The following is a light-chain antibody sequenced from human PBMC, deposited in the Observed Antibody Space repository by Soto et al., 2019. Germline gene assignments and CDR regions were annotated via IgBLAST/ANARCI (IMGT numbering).Light chain of an antibody. Sequence: EIVLTQSPSTRSLSPLDTGTLSCRASQSVSSSLAWYNRKQGQAPRILIDGAGARATGITARFSGSGSGTEFTLTISGLQSEDVAVYYCQQYNNWPRTCGQGTKVDIK. CDR2: GAG. V-gene: IGKV3-15*01. CDR3: QQYNNWPRT. J-gene: IGKJ1*01. CDR1: QSVSSS.